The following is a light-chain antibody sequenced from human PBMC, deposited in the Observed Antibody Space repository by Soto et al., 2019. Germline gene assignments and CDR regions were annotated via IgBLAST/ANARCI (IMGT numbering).Light chain of an antibody. J-gene: IGLJ1*01. CDR2: EVS. CDR1: SSDVGGYNY. CDR3: SSYAGSNNYV. V-gene: IGLV2-8*01. Sequence: LTQSPSASGSPGQSVTISCTGTSSDVGGYNYVSWYQQHPGKAPKLMIYEVSKRPSGVPDRFSGSKSGNTASLTVSGLQAEDEADYYCSSYAGSNNYVFGTGTKVTVL.